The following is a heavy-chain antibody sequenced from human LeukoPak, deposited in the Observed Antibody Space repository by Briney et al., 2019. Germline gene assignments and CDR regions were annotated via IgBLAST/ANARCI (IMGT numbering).Heavy chain of an antibody. J-gene: IGHJ4*02. CDR1: GGSFSGYY. CDR2: INHSGST. D-gene: IGHD6-13*01. Sequence: SETLSLTCSVYGGSFSGYYWSWIRQPPGKGLEWIGEINHSGSTNYNPSLKSRVTISVDTSNNQFSLKLSSVTAADTAVYYCPRDVGAAGGIDYWGQGTLVTVSS. CDR3: PRDVGAAGGIDY. V-gene: IGHV4-34*01.